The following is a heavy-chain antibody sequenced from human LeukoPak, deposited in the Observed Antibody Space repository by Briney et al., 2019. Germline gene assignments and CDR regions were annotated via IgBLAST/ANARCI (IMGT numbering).Heavy chain of an antibody. CDR2: IYYSGST. CDR3: ARRGSLGYSYGLYYFDY. J-gene: IGHJ4*02. CDR1: GGSISSYY. Sequence: SETLSLTCTVSGGSISSYYWSWIRPPPGKGLEWIGYIYYSGSTNYNPSLKSRVTISVDTSKNQFSLKLSSVTAADTAVYYCARRGSLGYSYGLYYFDYWGQGTLVTVSS. D-gene: IGHD5-18*01. V-gene: IGHV4-59*08.